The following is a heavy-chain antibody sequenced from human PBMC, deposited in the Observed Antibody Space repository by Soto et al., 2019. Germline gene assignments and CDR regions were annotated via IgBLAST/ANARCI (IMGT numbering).Heavy chain of an antibody. V-gene: IGHV3-23*01. D-gene: IGHD6-13*01. CDR3: AKVEWYSSSWYYFDY. J-gene: IGHJ4*02. CDR1: GFTFSSYA. Sequence: GGSLRLSCAASGFTFSSYAMSWVRQAPGKGLEWVSAISGSGGSTYYADSVKGRFTISRDNSKNTLYLQMNSLRAEDTAVYYCAKVEWYSSSWYYFDYWGQGTLVTGSS. CDR2: ISGSGGST.